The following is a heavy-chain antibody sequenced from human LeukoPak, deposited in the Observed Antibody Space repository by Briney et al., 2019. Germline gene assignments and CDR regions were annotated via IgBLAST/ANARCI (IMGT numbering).Heavy chain of an antibody. D-gene: IGHD2-8*01. CDR3: ATGFLGVGGAFDI. J-gene: IGHJ3*02. Sequence: GASVKVSCKVSGYTLTELSMHWVRQAPGKGLEWMGGFDPEDGETIYAQKFQGRVTMTEDTSTDTAYMGLSSLRSEDTAVYYCATGFLGVGGAFDIWGQGTMVTVSS. CDR2: FDPEDGET. CDR1: GYTLTELS. V-gene: IGHV1-24*01.